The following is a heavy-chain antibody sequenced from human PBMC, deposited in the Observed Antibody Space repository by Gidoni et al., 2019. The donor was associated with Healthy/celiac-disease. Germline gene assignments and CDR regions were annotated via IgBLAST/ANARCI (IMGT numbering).Heavy chain of an antibody. D-gene: IGHD2-2*01. Sequence: QVQLQESGPGLVKPSQTLSLTCTVSGGSISSGSYYWSWIRQPAGKGLEWIGRIYTSGSTNYNPSLKSRVTISVDTSKNQFSLKLSSVTAADTAVYYCARAGYQTGFDYWGQGTLVTVSS. CDR2: IYTSGST. CDR1: GGSISSGSYY. CDR3: ARAGYQTGFDY. J-gene: IGHJ4*02. V-gene: IGHV4-61*02.